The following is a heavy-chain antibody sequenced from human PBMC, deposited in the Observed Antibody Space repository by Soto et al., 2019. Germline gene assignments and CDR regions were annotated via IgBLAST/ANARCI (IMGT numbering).Heavy chain of an antibody. CDR1: GFTFSSYW. D-gene: IGHD7-27*01. Sequence: EVQLVESGGGLVQPGGSLRLSCAASGFTFSSYWMHWVRQAPGKGLVWVSRINSDGSTTSYADSVKGRFTISRDNAKNTLYLQKNSLRAEDTAVYYCARVGTGAYHFDYWGQGTLVTVSS. J-gene: IGHJ4*02. V-gene: IGHV3-74*01. CDR2: INSDGSTT. CDR3: ARVGTGAYHFDY.